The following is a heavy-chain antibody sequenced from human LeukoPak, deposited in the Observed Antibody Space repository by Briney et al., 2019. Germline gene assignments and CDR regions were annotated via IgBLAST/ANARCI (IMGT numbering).Heavy chain of an antibody. CDR3: AKASAMIVVVSKHFDY. CDR2: ISGDGTTI. D-gene: IGHD3-22*01. CDR1: GFTFSSYS. Sequence: GGSLRLSCAASGFTFSSYSMNWVRQAPGEGLVWVSRISGDGTTITYADSVKGRFTISRDNSKNTLYLQMNSLRAEDTAVYYCAKASAMIVVVSKHFDYWGQGTLVTVSS. J-gene: IGHJ4*02. V-gene: IGHV3-74*01.